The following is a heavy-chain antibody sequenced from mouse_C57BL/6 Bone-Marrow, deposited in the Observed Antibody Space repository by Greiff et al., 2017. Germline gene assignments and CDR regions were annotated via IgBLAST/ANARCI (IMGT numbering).Heavy chain of an antibody. CDR3: ARLLWFAY. Sequence: EVKLVESGGGLVKPGGSLKLSCAASGFTFSSYAMSWVRQTPEKRLEWVATISDGGSYTYYPDNVKGRFTISRDNAKNNLYLQMSHLKSEDTAMYYCARLLWFAYWGQGTLVTVSA. CDR2: ISDGGSYT. V-gene: IGHV5-4*03. CDR1: GFTFSSYA. J-gene: IGHJ3*01.